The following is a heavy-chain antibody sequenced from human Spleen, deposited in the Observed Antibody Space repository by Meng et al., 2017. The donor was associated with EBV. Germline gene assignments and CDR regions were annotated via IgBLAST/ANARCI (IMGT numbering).Heavy chain of an antibody. J-gene: IGHJ4*02. CDR2: ISSSSSYI. Sequence: EVQLVESGGGLVKPGGSXXLSCAASGFTFSSYSMNWVRQTPGKGLEWVSSISSSSSYIYYADSMEGRFTISRDNAKNSLYLQINSLRAEDTAVYFCARRGRGFPAIHYYFDYWGQGTLVTVSS. V-gene: IGHV3-21*01. CDR3: ARRGRGFPAIHYYFDY. CDR1: GFTFSSYS. D-gene: IGHD2-21*01.